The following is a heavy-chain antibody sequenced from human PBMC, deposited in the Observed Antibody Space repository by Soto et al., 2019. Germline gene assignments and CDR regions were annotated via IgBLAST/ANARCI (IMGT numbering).Heavy chain of an antibody. Sequence: ASVKVSCKASGYTFTSYGISWVRQAPGQGLEWVGWISAYNGNTNYAQKLQGRVTMTTDTSTSTAYMELRSLRSDDTAVYYCARMDYCISTSCYFYSFDYPGQGTRVTVSS. V-gene: IGHV1-18*01. CDR2: ISAYNGNT. CDR3: ARMDYCISTSCYFYSFDY. J-gene: IGHJ4*02. CDR1: GYTFTSYG. D-gene: IGHD2-2*01.